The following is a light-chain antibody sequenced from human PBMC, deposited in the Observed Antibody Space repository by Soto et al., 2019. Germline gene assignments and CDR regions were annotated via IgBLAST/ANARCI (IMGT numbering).Light chain of an antibody. J-gene: IGLJ2*01. CDR3: CSYATPRL. Sequence: QSVLTQPASVSGSPGQSITISCTGTSSDVGSYDLVSWYQQHPDKAPKLLLFEVSKRPSGVSIRFSGSKSGNTASLTISGLQPEDEADDYCCSYATPRLFGGGTKLTVL. CDR2: EVS. V-gene: IGLV2-23*02. CDR1: SSDVGSYDL.